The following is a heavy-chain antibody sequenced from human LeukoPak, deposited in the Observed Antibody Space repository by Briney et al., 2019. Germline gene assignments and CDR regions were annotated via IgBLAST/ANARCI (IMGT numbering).Heavy chain of an antibody. CDR3: ARQVEEDYYDSSGYVYGMDV. CDR2: IIPILGIA. Sequence: ASVKVSCKASGGTFSSYAISWVRQAPGQGLEWMGRIIPILGIANYAQKFQGRVTITADKSTSTAYMELSSLRSEDTAVYYCARQVEEDYYDSSGYVYGMDVWGQGTTVTVSS. J-gene: IGHJ6*02. CDR1: GGTFSSYA. V-gene: IGHV1-69*04. D-gene: IGHD3-22*01.